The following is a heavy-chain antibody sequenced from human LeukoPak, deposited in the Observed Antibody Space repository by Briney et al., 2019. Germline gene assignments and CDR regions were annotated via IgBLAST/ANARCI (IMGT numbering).Heavy chain of an antibody. J-gene: IGHJ4*02. V-gene: IGHV3-48*01. CDR2: ISSRSSTI. Sequence: GGSLRLSCAASGFTFSSYSMNWVRQAPGKGLEGVSYISSRSSTIYYADSVKGRFTISRDNAKNSLYLQMNSLRAEDTAVYYCARDGYYYGSGSYYKVDFDYWGQGTLVTVSS. CDR3: ARDGYYYGSGSYYKVDFDY. D-gene: IGHD3-10*01. CDR1: GFTFSSYS.